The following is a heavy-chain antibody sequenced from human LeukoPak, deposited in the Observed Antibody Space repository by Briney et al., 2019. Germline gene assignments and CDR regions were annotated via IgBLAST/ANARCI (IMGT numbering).Heavy chain of an antibody. CDR2: INAGNGNT. V-gene: IGHV1-3*01. J-gene: IGHJ4*02. CDR1: GYTFTRYP. Sequence: ASVKVSCKASGYTFTRYPMHWVRQAPGQRLEWMGWINAGNGNTEYSQKFQGRVTITRDTSANTVYMELSSPRSEDTAVYYCARPYTTVLDFDHWGQGTLVTVSS. D-gene: IGHD1-1*01. CDR3: ARPYTTVLDFDH.